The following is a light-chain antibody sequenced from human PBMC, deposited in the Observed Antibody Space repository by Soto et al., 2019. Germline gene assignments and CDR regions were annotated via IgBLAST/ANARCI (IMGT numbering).Light chain of an antibody. Sequence: DIQLTQSPSSLSASVGDRVTITCRASHSISTYLNWYQQKPGKAPSLLIYTTSSLQSGVPSRCSGSGSGTEITRTIGGRQPADVANYYCQQSYSAPNTFGLGTKGQIK. CDR2: TTS. CDR3: QQSYSAPNT. J-gene: IGKJ2*01. V-gene: IGKV1-39*01. CDR1: HSISTY.